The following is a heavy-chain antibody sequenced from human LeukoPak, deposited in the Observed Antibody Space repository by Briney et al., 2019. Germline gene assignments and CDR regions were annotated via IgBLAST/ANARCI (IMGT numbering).Heavy chain of an antibody. V-gene: IGHV4-39*07. CDR1: GGSISSYY. CDR3: AREVRRTMSWFDP. D-gene: IGHD3-10*02. Sequence: PSETLSLTCTVSGGSISSYYWGWIRQPPGKGLEWIGSIYYSGSTYYNPSLKSRVTISVDTSKNQFSLKLSSVTTADTAVYYCAREVRRTMSWFDPWGQGTLVTVSS. CDR2: IYYSGST. J-gene: IGHJ5*02.